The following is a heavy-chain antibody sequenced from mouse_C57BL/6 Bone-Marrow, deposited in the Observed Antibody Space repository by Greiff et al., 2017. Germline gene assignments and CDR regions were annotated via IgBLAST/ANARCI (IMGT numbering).Heavy chain of an antibody. Sequence: QVQLQQPGAELVRPGSSVKLSCKASGYTFTSYWMDWVKQRPGQGLEWIGNIYPSDSETHYNQKFKDKATLTVDKSSSTAYMQLSSLTSEDSAVYYCARGIYYGSSHWYFDVWGTGTTVTVSS. D-gene: IGHD1-1*01. CDR1: GYTFTSYW. CDR3: ARGIYYGSSHWYFDV. V-gene: IGHV1-61*01. CDR2: IYPSDSET. J-gene: IGHJ1*03.